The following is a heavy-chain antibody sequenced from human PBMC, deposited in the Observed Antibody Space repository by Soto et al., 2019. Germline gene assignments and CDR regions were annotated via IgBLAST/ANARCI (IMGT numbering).Heavy chain of an antibody. J-gene: IGHJ4*02. V-gene: IGHV4-30-4*01. Sequence: SLTCTVSGGSISSGDYYWSWIRQPPGKGLEWIGYIYYSGSTYYNPSLKSRVTISVDTSKNQFSLKLSSVTAADTAVYYCARATYYDILTGYYTDFDYWGQGTLVTVSS. D-gene: IGHD3-9*01. CDR2: IYYSGST. CDR3: ARATYYDILTGYYTDFDY. CDR1: GGSISSGDYY.